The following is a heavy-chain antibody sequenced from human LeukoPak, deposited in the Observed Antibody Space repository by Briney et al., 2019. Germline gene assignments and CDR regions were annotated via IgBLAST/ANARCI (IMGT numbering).Heavy chain of an antibody. D-gene: IGHD2-21*02. Sequence: GGSLTLSCAASGFTFSSYSMNWVRQTPGKGLEWVSSISSTSDFIDYADSVKGRFTSSRDNAKNSLYLQMNSLRAEDTAVYYCAKTKVGTGLDALDIWGQGTMVTVSS. CDR2: ISSTSDFI. CDR1: GFTFSSYS. J-gene: IGHJ3*02. CDR3: AKTKVGTGLDALDI. V-gene: IGHV3-21*01.